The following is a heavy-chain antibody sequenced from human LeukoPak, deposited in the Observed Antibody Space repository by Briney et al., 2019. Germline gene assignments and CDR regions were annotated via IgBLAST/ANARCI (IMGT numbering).Heavy chain of an antibody. J-gene: IGHJ4*02. D-gene: IGHD3-9*01. CDR1: GYTFTSYA. V-gene: IGHV7-4-1*02. CDR2: INTNTGNP. CDR3: AREWFYDILTGYYPFDY. Sequence: GASVKVSCKASGYTFTSYAMNWVRQAPGQGLEWMGWINTNTGNPTYAQGFTGRFVFSLDTSVSTAYLQISSLKAEDTAVYYCAREWFYDILTGYYPFDYWGQGTLVTVSS.